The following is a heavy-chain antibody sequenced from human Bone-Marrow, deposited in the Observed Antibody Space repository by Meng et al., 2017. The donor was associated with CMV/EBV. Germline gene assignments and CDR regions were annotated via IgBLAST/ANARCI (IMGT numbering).Heavy chain of an antibody. CDR2: IIPIFGTA. CDR3: ARPRGLRRLYGWGNWFDP. V-gene: IGHV1-69*05. D-gene: IGHD5-12*01. Sequence: SVKVSCKASGGTFTSYAINWVRQAPGQGLEWMGGIIPIFGTANYAQKFQGRVTMTRNTSISTAYMELSSLRSEDTAVYYCARPRGLRRLYGWGNWFDPWGQGTLVTVSS. J-gene: IGHJ5*02. CDR1: GGTFTSYA.